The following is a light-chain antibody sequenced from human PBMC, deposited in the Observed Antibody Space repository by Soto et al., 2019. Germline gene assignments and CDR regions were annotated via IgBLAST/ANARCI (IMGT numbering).Light chain of an antibody. CDR3: QQYNNWPTVN. Sequence: EIVMTQSPATLSVSPGERATLSCRASQSVSSNLAWYQQKPGQAPRLLIYGASTRATGIPARFSGSGSGTEFTLTIRRLQSEDFAVYYCQQYNNWPTVNFGQGTRLEIK. CDR1: QSVSSN. CDR2: GAS. V-gene: IGKV3-15*01. J-gene: IGKJ5*01.